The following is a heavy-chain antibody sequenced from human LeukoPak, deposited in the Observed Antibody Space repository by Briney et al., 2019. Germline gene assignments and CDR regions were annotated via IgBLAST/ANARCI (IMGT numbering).Heavy chain of an antibody. D-gene: IGHD6-19*01. CDR1: GFTFSSYA. J-gene: IGHJ4*02. CDR2: ISYDGSNK. V-gene: IGHV3-30*04. CDR3: AKTTTGYSSGRFPGWPVDY. Sequence: GGSLRLSCAASGFTFSSYAMHWVRQAPGKGLEWVAVISYDGSNKYYADSVKGRFTISRDNSKNTLYLQMNSLRAEDTAVYYCAKTTTGYSSGRFPGWPVDYWGQGTLVTVSS.